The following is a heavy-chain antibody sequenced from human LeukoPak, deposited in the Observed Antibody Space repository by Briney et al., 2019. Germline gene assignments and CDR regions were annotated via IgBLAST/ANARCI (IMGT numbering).Heavy chain of an antibody. J-gene: IGHJ3*02. CDR3: ARHGVAGPYDAFDI. Sequence: GGSLKISCKGSGYIFSNYWIAWVRQMPGRGLESMGIIYPGDSDTRYSPSFQGQVTISADKSISTAYLQWSSLRASDTAMYYCARHGVAGPYDAFDIWGQGTRVTVSS. CDR2: IYPGDSDT. D-gene: IGHD3-3*01. CDR1: GYIFSNYW. V-gene: IGHV5-51*01.